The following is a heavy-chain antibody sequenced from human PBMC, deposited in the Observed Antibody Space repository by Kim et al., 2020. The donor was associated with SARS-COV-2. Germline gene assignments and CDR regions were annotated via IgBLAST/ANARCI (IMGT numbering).Heavy chain of an antibody. J-gene: IGHJ2*01. CDR1: GYTFTSYA. Sequence: ASVKVSCKASGYTFTSYAMHWVRQAPRQRLEWMGWINAGNGNTKYSQKFQGRVTITRDTSASTAYMELSSLRSEDTAVYYCARDRVTMVRGVIITHYWYFDLWGRGTLVTVSS. V-gene: IGHV1-3*01. CDR2: INAGNGNT. D-gene: IGHD3-10*01. CDR3: ARDRVTMVRGVIITHYWYFDL.